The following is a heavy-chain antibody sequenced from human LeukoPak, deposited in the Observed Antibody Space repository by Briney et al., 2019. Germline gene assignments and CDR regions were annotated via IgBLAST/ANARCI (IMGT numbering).Heavy chain of an antibody. CDR2: ISYNGGSI. CDR1: GFTFSAFS. CDR3: ARRALHAGGYRGYHFDY. Sequence: GGSLRLSCATAGFTFSAFSMYWVRQAPGKGLEYVAGISYNGGSIEYSNSVKGRFTISRDESKSTLSLQMGSLRADDMAVYYCARRALHAGGYRGYHFDYWGQGTLVTVSS. J-gene: IGHJ4*02. V-gene: IGHV3-64*01. D-gene: IGHD5-12*01.